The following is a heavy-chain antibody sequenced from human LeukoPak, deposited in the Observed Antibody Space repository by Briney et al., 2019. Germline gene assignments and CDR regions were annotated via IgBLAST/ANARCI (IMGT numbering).Heavy chain of an antibody. Sequence: SVGSLRHPCPAPAFTFSSSWLSRVRQAPGKGLMWLSRINSDGTVTRYADSVRGRFTVSRDNAKNTLYLPMNSLRAETTAVYYCQRGGDEASRDPWRPDTLVTVPT. CDR1: AFTFSSSW. J-gene: IGHJ5*02. CDR3: QRGGDEASRDP. D-gene: IGHD3-10*01. V-gene: IGHV3-74*01. CDR2: INSDGTVT.